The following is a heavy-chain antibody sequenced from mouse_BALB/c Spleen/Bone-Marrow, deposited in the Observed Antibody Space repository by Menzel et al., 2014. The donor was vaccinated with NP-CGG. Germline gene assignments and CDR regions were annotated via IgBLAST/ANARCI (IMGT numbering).Heavy chain of an antibody. CDR1: GFSFSDYY. CDR2: ISDGGSYT. Sequence: LLESGGGLVKPGRTLKLSCAVSGFSFSDYYMYWVRQTPETRLEWVATISDGGSYTYYSDSVKGRFTISRDNAKNNLFLQMNSLRSEDASMYFCSRAYGYDAWFAYWGQGTTVTVSS. D-gene: IGHD2-2*01. J-gene: IGHJ3*01. V-gene: IGHV5-4*02. CDR3: SRAYGYDAWFAY.